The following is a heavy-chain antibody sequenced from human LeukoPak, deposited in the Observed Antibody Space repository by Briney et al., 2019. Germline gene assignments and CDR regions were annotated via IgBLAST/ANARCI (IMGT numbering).Heavy chain of an antibody. CDR3: ATMRDSSSWFYFAY. CDR2: IWYDGSSK. V-gene: IGHV3-33*01. D-gene: IGHD6-13*01. J-gene: IGHJ4*02. Sequence: GRSLRLSCAASGFTFSNYAIHWVRQAPGKGLEWVAVIWYDGSSKYYTDSVKGRFTISRDNSKNTLYLQMNSLRAEDTAVYYCATMRDSSSWFYFAYWGQGTLVTVSS. CDR1: GFTFSNYA.